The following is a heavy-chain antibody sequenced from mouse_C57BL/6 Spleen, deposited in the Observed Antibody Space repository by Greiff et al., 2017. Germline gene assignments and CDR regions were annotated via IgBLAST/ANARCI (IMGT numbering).Heavy chain of an antibody. CDR1: GYTFTSYW. CDR3: ARSPLGDYGSSYWYFDV. CDR2: IDPSDSYT. J-gene: IGHJ1*03. D-gene: IGHD1-1*01. V-gene: IGHV1-69*01. Sequence: QVHVKQPGAELVMPGASVKLSCKASGYTFTSYWMPWVKQRPGQGLEWIGEIDPSDSYTNYNQKFKGKSTLTVDKSSSTAYMQLSSLTSEDSAVYYCARSPLGDYGSSYWYFDVWGTGTTATVSS.